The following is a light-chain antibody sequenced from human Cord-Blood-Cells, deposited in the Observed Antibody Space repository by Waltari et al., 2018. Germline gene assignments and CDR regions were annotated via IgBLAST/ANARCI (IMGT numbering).Light chain of an antibody. CDR1: QGISNY. Sequence: DIQMTQSPSSLSASVAATVTLTCRASQGISNYLAWYQQKPGKVPKLLIYAASTLESGVPSRFSGSGSGTDFTLTISSLQPEDVATYYCQKYNSAPQTFGQGTKVEIK. J-gene: IGKJ1*01. CDR2: AAS. V-gene: IGKV1-27*01. CDR3: QKYNSAPQT.